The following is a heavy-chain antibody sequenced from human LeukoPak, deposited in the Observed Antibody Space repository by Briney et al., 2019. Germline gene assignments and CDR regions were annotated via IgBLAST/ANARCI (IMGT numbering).Heavy chain of an antibody. V-gene: IGHV3-21*01. CDR3: ARVEYSSSRFYYYYGMDV. Sequence: GGSLRLSCAASGFTFSSYSMNWVRQAPGKGLEWVSSISSSSSYIYYADSVKGRFTISRDNGKNTLYLQINSLRAEDTAVYYCARVEYSSSRFYYYYGMDVWGQGTTVTVSS. D-gene: IGHD6-6*01. CDR1: GFTFSSYS. CDR2: ISSSSSYI. J-gene: IGHJ6*02.